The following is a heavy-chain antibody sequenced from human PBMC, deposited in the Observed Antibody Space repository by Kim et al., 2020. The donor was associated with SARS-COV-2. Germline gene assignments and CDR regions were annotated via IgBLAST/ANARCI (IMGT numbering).Heavy chain of an antibody. D-gene: IGHD3-10*01. Sequence: SVKVSCKASGGTFSSYAISWVRQAPGQGLEWMGGIIPIFGTANYAQKFQGRVTITADESTSTAYMELSSLRSEDTAVYYCARDSRSYYGSGSMDVWGQGTTVTVSS. CDR2: IIPIFGTA. CDR1: GGTFSSYA. J-gene: IGHJ6*02. CDR3: ARDSRSYYGSGSMDV. V-gene: IGHV1-69*13.